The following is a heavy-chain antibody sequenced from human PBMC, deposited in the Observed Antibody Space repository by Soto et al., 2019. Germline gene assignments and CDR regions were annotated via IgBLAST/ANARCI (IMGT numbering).Heavy chain of an antibody. Sequence: SETLSLTCTVSGGSISSGDYYWSWIRQPPGKGLEWIGYIYYSGSTYYNPSLKSRVTISVDTSKNQFSLKLSSVTAADTAVYYCAREGRKILGGYYDFWRGPYGTEVWGQGNPVNVS. V-gene: IGHV4-30-4*01. J-gene: IGHJ6*02. CDR3: AREGRKILGGYYDFWRGPYGTEV. CDR2: IYYSGST. D-gene: IGHD3-3*01. CDR1: GGSISSGDYY.